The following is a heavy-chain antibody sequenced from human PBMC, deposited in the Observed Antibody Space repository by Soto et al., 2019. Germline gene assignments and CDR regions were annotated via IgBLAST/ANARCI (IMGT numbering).Heavy chain of an antibody. D-gene: IGHD3-10*01. CDR2: IYWNGIG. V-gene: IGHV2-5*01. CDR3: AHGDPLDFHY. J-gene: IGHJ4*02. CDR1: GFSLSNSGES. Sequence: QITLEESGPAVVKPTQTLTLTCTFSGFSLSNSGESVGWIRQPPGKALEWLGLIYWNGIGRYNPSLKRRLSITKDTSKNHVLLTVTNMDPVDTATYFCAHGDPLDFHYWGQGTLVTVSP.